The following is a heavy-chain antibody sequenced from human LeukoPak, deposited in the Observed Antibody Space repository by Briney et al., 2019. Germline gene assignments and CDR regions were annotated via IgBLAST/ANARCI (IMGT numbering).Heavy chain of an antibody. J-gene: IGHJ4*02. D-gene: IGHD6-6*01. CDR1: GFTFDDYA. Sequence: GGSLRLSCAASGFTFDDYAMHWVRQAPGKGLEWVSGISWNSGSIGYADSVKGRFTISRDNAKNSLYLQMNSLRAEDTALYYCAEDIGAHSSSSFDYWGQGTLVTVSS. CDR2: ISWNSGSI. V-gene: IGHV3-9*01. CDR3: AEDIGAHSSSSFDY.